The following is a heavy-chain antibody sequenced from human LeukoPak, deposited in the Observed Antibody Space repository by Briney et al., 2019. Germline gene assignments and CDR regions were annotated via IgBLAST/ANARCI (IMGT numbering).Heavy chain of an antibody. CDR1: GFTFSSYE. J-gene: IGHJ4*02. V-gene: IGHV3-48*03. CDR3: ARSVGMTTIDY. D-gene: IGHD4-17*01. CDR2: ISSSGSTI. Sequence: GGSLRLSCAASGFTFSSYEMNWVRQAPGKGLEWVSYISSSGSTIYYADSVKGRFTISRDNAKNSLYLQMNSLRAEDTAVYYCARSVGMTTIDYWGQGTLVTVSS.